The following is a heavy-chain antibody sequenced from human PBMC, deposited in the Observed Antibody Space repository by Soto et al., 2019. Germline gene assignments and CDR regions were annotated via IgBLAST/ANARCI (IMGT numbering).Heavy chain of an antibody. J-gene: IGHJ6*02. CDR3: ARPTAVAEYYFYAMDV. CDR1: GFTFSNYA. CDR2: ISYDGNNK. Sequence: GGSLRLSCAASGFTFSNYAMHWVRQAPGKGLEWVAIISYDGNNKYYADSVRGRLTISRDQSKNTLWLQMNSLRAEDTAVYYCARPTAVAEYYFYAMDVWGQGTTVTVSS. D-gene: IGHD2-21*01. V-gene: IGHV3-30*04.